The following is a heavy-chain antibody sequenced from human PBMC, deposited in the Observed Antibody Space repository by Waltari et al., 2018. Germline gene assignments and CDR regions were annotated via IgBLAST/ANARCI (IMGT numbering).Heavy chain of an antibody. CDR1: GGSISRSNYY. Sequence: QLQLQESGPGLVKPSETLSLTCTVSGGSISRSNYYWGWLRQPPGKGLDWIARIDHSGSTDHNPSIKSRVTISVDTSKNQFSLKLTSVTAADTAVYYCARIYGSGSPIPSVDYWGQGTLVTVSS. V-gene: IGHV4-39*01. J-gene: IGHJ4*02. CDR3: ARIYGSGSPIPSVDY. CDR2: IDHSGST. D-gene: IGHD3-10*01.